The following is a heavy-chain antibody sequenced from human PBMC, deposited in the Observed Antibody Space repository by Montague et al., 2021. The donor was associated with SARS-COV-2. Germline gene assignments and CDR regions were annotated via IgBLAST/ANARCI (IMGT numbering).Heavy chain of an antibody. CDR2: IIYSGTT. V-gene: IGHV4-39*01. CDR1: GGSITRSNY. D-gene: IGHD3-10*01. CDR3: ARPLVRGVPKAFDI. Sequence: SETLSLTCTVSGGSITRSNYWGWIRQPPAKGLVWVGNIIYSGTTFFNQSLVSRVTISVDASKNQFSLHLTSVTAADTAVYYCARPLVRGVPKAFDIWGQGALVIVSS. J-gene: IGHJ3*02.